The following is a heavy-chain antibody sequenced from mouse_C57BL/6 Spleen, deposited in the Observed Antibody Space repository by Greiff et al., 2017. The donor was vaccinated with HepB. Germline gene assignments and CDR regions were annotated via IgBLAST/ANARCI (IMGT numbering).Heavy chain of an antibody. V-gene: IGHV5-4*03. D-gene: IGHD2-4*01. CDR3: ARSYDYDGDWFAY. J-gene: IGHJ3*01. CDR1: GFTFSSYA. CDR2: ISDGGSYT. Sequence: EVMLVESGGGLVKPGGSLKLSCAASGFTFSSYAMSWVRQTPEKRLEWVATISDGGSYTYYPDTVKGRFTISRDNAKNNLYLQMSHLKSEDTAMYYCARSYDYDGDWFAYWGQGTLVTVSA.